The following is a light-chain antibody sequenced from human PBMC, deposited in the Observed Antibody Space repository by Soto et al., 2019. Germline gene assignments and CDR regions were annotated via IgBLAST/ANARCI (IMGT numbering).Light chain of an antibody. V-gene: IGLV2-14*01. Sequence: QSALTQPASVSGSPGQSITISCAGSSADIGTYDYVSWFQQHPGKAPELMIYEVINRPSGVSNRFSGSKSGYTASLTISGLQAEYEADYYCFSYTSSNTGVFGGGTKLTVL. J-gene: IGLJ3*02. CDR3: FSYTSSNTGV. CDR2: EVI. CDR1: SADIGTYDY.